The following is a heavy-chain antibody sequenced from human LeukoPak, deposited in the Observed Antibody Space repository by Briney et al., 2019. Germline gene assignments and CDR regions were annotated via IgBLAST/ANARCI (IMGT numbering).Heavy chain of an antibody. CDR3: ARDRSHDDAFDL. CDR2: ISSSGIDM. Sequence: GGSLRLSCEASGFSFSYYNFNWVRQAPGTGLEWVSSISSSGIDMYYADSLKGRFTISRDNAKKSLYLHMSSLRVEDTAVYYCARDRSHDDAFDLWGQGTMVTVSS. V-gene: IGHV3-21*01. CDR1: GFSFSYYN. J-gene: IGHJ3*01. D-gene: IGHD3-16*01.